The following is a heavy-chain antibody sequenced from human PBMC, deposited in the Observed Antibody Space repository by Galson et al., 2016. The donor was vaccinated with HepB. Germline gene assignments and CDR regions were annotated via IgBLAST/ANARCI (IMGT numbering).Heavy chain of an antibody. J-gene: IGHJ2*01. D-gene: IGHD4-23*01. Sequence: TLSLTCTVSGGSISSGGYYWSWIRQHPGKGLEWIGYIYYSGTSYHNPSLKSRVSISMDTSKNKFSLKLSSVTAADTAVYYCARGATEVTAIWYFDVWGRGTLVTVSS. V-gene: IGHV4-31*03. CDR1: GGSISSGGYY. CDR3: ARGATEVTAIWYFDV. CDR2: IYYSGTS.